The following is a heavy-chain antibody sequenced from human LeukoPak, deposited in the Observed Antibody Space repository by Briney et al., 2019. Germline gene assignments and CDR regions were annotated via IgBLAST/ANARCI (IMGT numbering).Heavy chain of an antibody. Sequence: ASVKVSCKASGYTFTSYAMNWVRQAPGQGLEWMGWINTNTGNPTYAQGFTGRFVFSLDTSVSTAYLQISSLKAEDTAVYYCARVTEYCSSTSCYWYDAFDIWGQGTMVTVSS. CDR2: INTNTGNP. V-gene: IGHV7-4-1*02. CDR3: ARVTEYCSSTSCYWYDAFDI. J-gene: IGHJ3*02. D-gene: IGHD2-2*01. CDR1: GYTFTSYA.